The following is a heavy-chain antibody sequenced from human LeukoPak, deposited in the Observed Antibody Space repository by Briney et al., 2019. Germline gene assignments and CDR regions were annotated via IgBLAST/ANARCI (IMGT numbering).Heavy chain of an antibody. CDR1: GFTFSNYG. CDR3: AKSDTGLVEPYCDYGMDV. Sequence: GRSLRLSCAASGFTFSNYGMHWVRQVPGKGLEWVTILSHDGTNKYYADSVRGRFTISRENSKNTLYLQMNSLRAEDTAVYYCAKSDTGLVEPYCDYGMDVWGQGTTVSVSS. CDR2: LSHDGTNK. J-gene: IGHJ6*02. D-gene: IGHD5-18*01. V-gene: IGHV3-30*18.